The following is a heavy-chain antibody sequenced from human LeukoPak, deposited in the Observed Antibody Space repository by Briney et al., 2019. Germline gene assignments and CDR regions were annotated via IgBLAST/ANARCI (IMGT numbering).Heavy chain of an antibody. CDR3: TTFRFGHY. D-gene: IGHD3/OR15-3a*01. J-gene: IGHJ4*02. V-gene: IGHV3-73*01. Sequence: GSLKLSCAASGFTFSDCDMHWVRQASGKGLEWVGRITTKATSYVTSYAASLKGRFTISRDDSKNMAYLQMNSLRAEDTAVHYCTTFRFGHYWGQGTLVTVSS. CDR1: GFTFSDCD. CDR2: ITTKATSYVT.